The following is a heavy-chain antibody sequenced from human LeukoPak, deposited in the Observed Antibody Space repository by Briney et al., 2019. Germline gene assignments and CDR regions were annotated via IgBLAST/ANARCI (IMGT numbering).Heavy chain of an antibody. CDR1: GGSISSGDYY. V-gene: IGHV4-30-4*02. Sequence: SETLSLTCTVSGGSISSGDYYWSWIRQPPGKGLEWIGYVYYSGSTYYNPSLKSRVTISVDTSKNQFSLKLSSVTATDTAVYYCARGLYSSSSRTPYNWFDPWGQGTLVTVSS. D-gene: IGHD6-6*01. CDR2: VYYSGST. CDR3: ARGLYSSSSRTPYNWFDP. J-gene: IGHJ5*02.